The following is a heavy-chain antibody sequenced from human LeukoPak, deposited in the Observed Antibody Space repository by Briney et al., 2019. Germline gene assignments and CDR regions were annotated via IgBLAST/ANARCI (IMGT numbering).Heavy chain of an antibody. CDR1: GGSFSNYY. CDR2: INHSGST. Sequence: SETLSLTCAVYGGSFSNYYWSWIRQPPGKGLEWIGEINHSGSTNYNPFLKSRVTISVDTSKKQFSLKLSSVTAADTAVYYCARPYCSAGNCYSNFDSWGQGTLVTVSS. CDR3: ARPYCSAGNCYSNFDS. V-gene: IGHV4-34*01. D-gene: IGHD2-15*01. J-gene: IGHJ4*02.